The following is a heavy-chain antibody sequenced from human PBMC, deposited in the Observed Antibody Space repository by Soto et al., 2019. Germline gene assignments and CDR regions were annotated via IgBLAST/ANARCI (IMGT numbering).Heavy chain of an antibody. D-gene: IGHD2-2*01. J-gene: IGHJ3*02. CDR2: IYWNDDK. V-gene: IGHV2-5*01. CDR1: GFSLSISGVG. CDR3: AHPINLGYCSSTSCLDTFDI. Sequence: SGATLVNPTQTLTLTCTFSGFSLSISGVGVGWIRQPPGKALEWLALIYWNDDKRYSPSLKSRLTITKDTSKNQVVLTMTNMDPVDTATYYCAHPINLGYCSSTSCLDTFDIWGQGTMVTVSS.